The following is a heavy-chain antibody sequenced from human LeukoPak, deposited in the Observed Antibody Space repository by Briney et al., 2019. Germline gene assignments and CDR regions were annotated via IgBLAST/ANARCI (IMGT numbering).Heavy chain of an antibody. CDR2: ISYDGGLQ. Sequence: PGGSLRLSCAASGFTFNTYTMHWVRQTPGKGLEWVTVISYDGGLQFYGDSVKGRFIISRDNSKNTLYLQMNSLGPEDTAVYYCARDPTVSVPDYFDYWGQGILVTVSS. V-gene: IGHV3-30-3*01. J-gene: IGHJ4*02. CDR3: ARDPTVSVPDYFDY. D-gene: IGHD5/OR15-5a*01. CDR1: GFTFNTYT.